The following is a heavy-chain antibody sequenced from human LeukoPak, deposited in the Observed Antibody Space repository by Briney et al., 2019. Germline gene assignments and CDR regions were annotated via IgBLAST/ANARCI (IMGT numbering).Heavy chain of an antibody. V-gene: IGHV4-61*02. CDR3: ARQLRGRRIRGFGAEDY. Sequence: SETLSLTCTVSGGSISSSSYYWAWIRQPAGKGLEWIGRIYTSGSTSYNPSLESRVTISVDTSKNQFSLKLSSVTAADTAVYYCARQLRGRRIRGFGAEDYWGQGTLVTVSS. CDR1: GGSISSSSYY. J-gene: IGHJ4*02. CDR2: IYTSGST. D-gene: IGHD3-10*01.